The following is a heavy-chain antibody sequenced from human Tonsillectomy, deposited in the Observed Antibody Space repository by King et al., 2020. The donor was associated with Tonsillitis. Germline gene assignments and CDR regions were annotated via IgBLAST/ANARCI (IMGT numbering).Heavy chain of an antibody. D-gene: IGHD5-24*01. V-gene: IGHV3-30-3*01. CDR2: ISYDGSNK. CDR3: ARGLRGDGYNLVPFYYYGMDV. CDR1: GFTFSRFA. Sequence: VQLVESGGGVVQPGRSLRLSCAASGFTFSRFAMYWVRQAPGKGLEWVAVISYDGSNKYYADSVKGRFTISRDNSKNTLYLQMNSLRAEDTAVYYCARGLRGDGYNLVPFYYYGMDVWGQGTTVTVSS. J-gene: IGHJ6*02.